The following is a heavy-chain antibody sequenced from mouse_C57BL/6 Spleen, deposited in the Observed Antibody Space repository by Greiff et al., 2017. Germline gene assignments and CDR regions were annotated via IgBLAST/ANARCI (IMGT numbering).Heavy chain of an antibody. J-gene: IGHJ2*01. D-gene: IGHD4-1*01. V-gene: IGHV1-82*01. Sequence: QVQLQQSGPELVKPGASVKISCKASGYAFSSSWMNWVKQRPGKGLEWIGRIYPGDGDTNYNGKFKGKATLTADKSSSTAYMQLSSLTSDDSAVYFCARDWDGFYFDYWGQGTTLTVSS. CDR3: ARDWDGFYFDY. CDR1: GYAFSSSW. CDR2: IYPGDGDT.